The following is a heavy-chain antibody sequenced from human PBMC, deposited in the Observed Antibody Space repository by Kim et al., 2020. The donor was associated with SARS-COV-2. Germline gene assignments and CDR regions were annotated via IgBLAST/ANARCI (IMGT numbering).Heavy chain of an antibody. V-gene: IGHV4-31*03. Sequence: SETLSLTCTVSGGSISSGGYYWSWIRQHPGKGLEWIGYIYYSGSTYYNPSLKSRVTISVDTSKNQFSLKLSSVTAADTAVYYCARGTGTSKVGYYYMDVWGKGTTVTVSS. D-gene: IGHD1-1*01. J-gene: IGHJ6*03. CDR2: IYYSGST. CDR3: ARGTGTSKVGYYYMDV. CDR1: GGSISSGGYY.